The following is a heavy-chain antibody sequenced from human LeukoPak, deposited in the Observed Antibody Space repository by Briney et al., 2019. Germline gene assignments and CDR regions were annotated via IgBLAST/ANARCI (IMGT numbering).Heavy chain of an antibody. CDR3: ARDLGGYSNGRFDY. CDR2: IGNSGRTI. V-gene: IGHV3-48*03. D-gene: IGHD5-18*01. Sequence: GGSLRLSCAASGFTFSGYEMNWVRQAPGKGLEWVSYIGNSGRTIYYADSVKGRFTISRDNAKNSLYLQMNSLRAEDTAVYYCARDLGGYSNGRFDYWGQGTLVTVSS. CDR1: GFTFSGYE. J-gene: IGHJ4*02.